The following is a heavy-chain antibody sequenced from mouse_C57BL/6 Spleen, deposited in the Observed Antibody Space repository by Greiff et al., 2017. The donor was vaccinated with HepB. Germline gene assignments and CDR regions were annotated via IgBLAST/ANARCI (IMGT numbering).Heavy chain of an antibody. CDR2: INPGSGGT. CDR3: ARGSMVKEDYFDY. J-gene: IGHJ2*01. V-gene: IGHV1-54*01. D-gene: IGHD2-2*01. Sequence: VQRVESGAELVRPGTSVKVSCKASGYAFTNYLIEWVKQRPGQGLEWIGVINPGSGGTNYNEKFKGKATLTADKSSSTAYMQLSSLTSEDSAVYFCARGSMVKEDYFDYWGQGTTLTVSS. CDR1: GYAFTNYL.